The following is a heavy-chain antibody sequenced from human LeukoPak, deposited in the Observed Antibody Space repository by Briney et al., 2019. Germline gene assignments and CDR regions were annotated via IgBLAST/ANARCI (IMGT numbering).Heavy chain of an antibody. CDR2: INYYNGNT. CDR3: ATVAGGIGYYDTRGYLDN. CDR1: GHTFSTYS. J-gene: IGHJ4*02. V-gene: IGHV1-18*01. Sequence: ASVKVSCKASGHTFSTYSVTWVRQAPGQGLEWMGWINYYNGNTNLVQNFQGRVTMTTDTSTSTAYMELKSLRSDDTAVYYCATVAGGIGYYDTRGYLDNWGQGTLVTVSS. D-gene: IGHD3-22*01.